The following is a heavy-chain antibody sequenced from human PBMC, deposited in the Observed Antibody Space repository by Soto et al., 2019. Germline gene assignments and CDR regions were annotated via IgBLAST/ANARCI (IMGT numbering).Heavy chain of an antibody. Sequence: QLHLVQSGAVVKKPGASVTVSCSASGYPVTAYYMHWVRQAPGRGLEWMGGINPATGAAKYTQTFQGRATMTRDPSTSTVFLELRGLTAEDTAVFYCARGGGVGVAVSAAFDMWGQGTVVTVSS. CDR3: ARGGGVGVAVSAAFDM. CDR2: INPATGAA. V-gene: IGHV1-2*02. D-gene: IGHD3-3*01. J-gene: IGHJ3*02. CDR1: GYPVTAYY.